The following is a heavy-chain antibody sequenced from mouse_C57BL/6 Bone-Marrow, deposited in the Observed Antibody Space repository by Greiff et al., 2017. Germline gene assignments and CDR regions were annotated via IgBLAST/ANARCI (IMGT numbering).Heavy chain of an antibody. V-gene: IGHV1-39*01. J-gene: IGHJ2*01. CDR1: GYSFTDYN. D-gene: IGHD1-1*01. CDR3: AATVGDFDY. CDR2: INPNYGTT. Sequence: VQLKQSGPGLVKPGASVKISCKASGYSFTDYNMNWVRQSNGKSLEWIGGINPNYGTTSYNQKFKGKATLTVDQSSSTAYMQLNRLTSEDSAVYYCAATVGDFDYWGQGTTLTVSS.